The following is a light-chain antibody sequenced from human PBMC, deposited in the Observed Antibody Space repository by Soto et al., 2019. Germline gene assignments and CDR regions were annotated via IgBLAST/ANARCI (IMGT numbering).Light chain of an antibody. CDR2: KVS. CDR3: MQGTYWPST. J-gene: IGKJ4*01. Sequence: DVVMTQSPLSLPATLGQPASISCRSSQSLGYGDGNTYLHWFQQRPGQSPRRLIYKVSNRDPGVPDRFSGSGSVTDFTLQISRVEAEDVGVYYCMQGTYWPSTFGEGTKVESK. CDR1: QSLGYGDGNTY. V-gene: IGKV2-30*01.